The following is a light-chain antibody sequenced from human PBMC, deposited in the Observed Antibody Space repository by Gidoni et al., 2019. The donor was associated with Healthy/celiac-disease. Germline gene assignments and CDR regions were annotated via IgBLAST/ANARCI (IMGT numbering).Light chain of an antibody. J-gene: IGLJ2*01. CDR3: AAWDDSLSAVV. Sequence: QSVLTQPPSESGTPGQGVTISCSGRSSNIGSNYVYWYQQLPGTAPKLLISRNNQRPSGGPDRFSGAKSGTSASRAISWLRSEDEADYYCAAWDDSLSAVVFGGGTKLTVL. CDR2: RNN. CDR1: SSNIGSNY. V-gene: IGLV1-47*01.